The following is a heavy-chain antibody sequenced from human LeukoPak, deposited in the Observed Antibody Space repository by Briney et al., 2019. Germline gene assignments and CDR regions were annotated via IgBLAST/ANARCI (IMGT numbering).Heavy chain of an antibody. D-gene: IGHD3-9*01. CDR1: GFTFSSYA. V-gene: IGHV3-23*01. CDR3: AKAEGYDILTGLDY. J-gene: IGHJ4*02. Sequence: PGGSLRLSCATSGFTFSSYAMSWVRQAPGKGLEWVSGIGASGGSTYYADSVKGRFTISRDNSRSTLYLQMNSLRTEDTAVYYCAKAEGYDILTGLDYWGQGTPVTVSS. CDR2: IGASGGST.